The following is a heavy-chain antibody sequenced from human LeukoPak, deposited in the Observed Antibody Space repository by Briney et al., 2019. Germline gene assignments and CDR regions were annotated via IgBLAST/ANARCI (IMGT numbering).Heavy chain of an antibody. Sequence: RTGGSLRLSCAASGLTVSSNYISWVRQAPGKGLEWVSVIYSSGSTYYADSVKGRFTISRDNSKNALYLQLNNLRVEDTAVYHCARTHSSGYYFDYWGQGTLVTVSS. CDR2: IYSSGST. CDR3: ARTHSSGYYFDY. D-gene: IGHD3-22*01. CDR1: GLTVSSNY. J-gene: IGHJ4*02. V-gene: IGHV3-53*01.